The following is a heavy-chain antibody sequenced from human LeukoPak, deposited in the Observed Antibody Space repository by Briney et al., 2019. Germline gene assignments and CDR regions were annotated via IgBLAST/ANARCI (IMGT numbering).Heavy chain of an antibody. J-gene: IGHJ6*03. CDR3: GRGARPPHYYYYMDV. V-gene: IGHV4-39*07. Sequence: PSETLSLTCTVSGGSISSSSYYWGWIRQPPGKGLEWIGTIYYSGITYYNPSLRSRVTISVDTSKNQFSLKLSSVTAADTAVYYCGRGARPPHYYYYMDVWGKGTTVTVSS. CDR2: IYYSGIT. CDR1: GGSISSSSYY. D-gene: IGHD5-12*01.